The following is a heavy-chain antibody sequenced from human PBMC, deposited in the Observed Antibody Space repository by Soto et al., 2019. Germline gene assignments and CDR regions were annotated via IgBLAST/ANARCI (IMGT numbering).Heavy chain of an antibody. J-gene: IGHJ4*02. CDR3: ARTSSGWYAHLGAFDY. D-gene: IGHD6-19*01. CDR1: GFTFSSYS. Sequence: GGSLRLSCAASGFTFSSYSMNWVRQAPGKGLEWVSYISSSSSTIYYAGSVKGRFTISRDNAKNSLYLQMNSLRAEDTAVYYCARTSSGWYAHLGAFDYWGQGTLVTVSS. V-gene: IGHV3-48*01. CDR2: ISSSSSTI.